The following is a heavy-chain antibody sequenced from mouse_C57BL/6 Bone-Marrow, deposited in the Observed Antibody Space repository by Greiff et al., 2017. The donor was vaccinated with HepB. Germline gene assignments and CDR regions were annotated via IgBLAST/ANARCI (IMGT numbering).Heavy chain of an antibody. D-gene: IGHD1-1*02. V-gene: IGHV6-3*01. Sequence: EVMLVEPGGGLVQPGGSMKLSCVASGFTFSNYWMNWVRQSPEKGLEWVAQIRLKSDNYATHYTGSVKGRLTISRADSKSSVYLKMNNLRAEDAGIYYSTGLRLVRWRYFDVWGTGTTVTVSS. J-gene: IGHJ1*03. CDR3: TGLRLVRWRYFDV. CDR2: IRLKSDNYAT. CDR1: GFTFSNYW.